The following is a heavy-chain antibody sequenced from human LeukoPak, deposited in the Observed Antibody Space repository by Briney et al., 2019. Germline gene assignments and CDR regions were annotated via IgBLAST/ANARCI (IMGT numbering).Heavy chain of an antibody. CDR3: ARDRADIVVVVAATRGDHAFDI. CDR2: ISAYNGNT. CDR1: GYTFTSYG. V-gene: IGHV1-18*01. J-gene: IGHJ3*02. D-gene: IGHD2-15*01. Sequence: ASVKVSCKASGYTFTSYGISWVRQAPGQGLEWMGWISAYNGNTNYAQKLQGRVTMTTDTSTSTAYMELRSLRSDDTAVYYCARDRADIVVVVAATRGDHAFDIWGQGTMVTVSS.